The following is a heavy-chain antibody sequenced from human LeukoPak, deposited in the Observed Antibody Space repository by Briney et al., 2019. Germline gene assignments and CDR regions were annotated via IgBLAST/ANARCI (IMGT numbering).Heavy chain of an antibody. V-gene: IGHV3-74*01. CDR1: GFTFSSYW. D-gene: IGHD6-13*01. CDR3: ARRRAAAGLGNWFDP. CDR2: ISSDGSTT. J-gene: IGHJ5*02. Sequence: GSLRLSCAASGFTFSSYWMHWVRQAPGKGLVWVSRISSDGSTTTYADSVKGRFTISRDNAKNTLYLQMNSLRAEGTAVYYCARRRAAAGLGNWFDPWGQGTLVTVSS.